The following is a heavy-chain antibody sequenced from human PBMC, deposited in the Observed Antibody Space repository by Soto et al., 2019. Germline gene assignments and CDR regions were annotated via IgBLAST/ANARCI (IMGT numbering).Heavy chain of an antibody. J-gene: IGHJ5*02. CDR3: ARVPAMVMFSIGWFDP. V-gene: IGHV4-59*01. D-gene: IGHD5-18*01. CDR1: GGSISSYY. Sequence: SETLSLTCTVSGGSISSYYWSWIRQPPGKGLEWIGYIYYSGSTNYNPSLKSRVTISVDTSKNQFSLKLSSVTAADTAVYYCARVPAMVMFSIGWFDPWGQGTLVTVSS. CDR2: IYYSGST.